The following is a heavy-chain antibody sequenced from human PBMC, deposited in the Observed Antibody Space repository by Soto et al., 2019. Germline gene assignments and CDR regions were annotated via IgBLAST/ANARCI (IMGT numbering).Heavy chain of an antibody. CDR1: GFSLRTSGVG. D-gene: IGHD3-16*02. J-gene: IGHJ4*02. CDR3: ALTFGGVIGATIDY. CDR2: IYWDDDK. V-gene: IGHV2-5*02. Sequence: QITLKESGPTLVKPTQTLTLTCTFSGFSLRTSGVGVGWIRQPPGKALECLAFIYWDDDKRYSPSLKSRLTITKDTPKHQVVLTMPNMDPVDTGTYYFALTFGGVIGATIDYWFQGTLVTVSS.